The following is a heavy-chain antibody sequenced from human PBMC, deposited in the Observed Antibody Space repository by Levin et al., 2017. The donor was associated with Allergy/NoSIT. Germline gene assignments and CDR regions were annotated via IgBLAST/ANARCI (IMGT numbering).Heavy chain of an antibody. CDR2: FSSNGGST. D-gene: IGHD6-13*01. V-gene: IGHV3-64D*06. J-gene: IGHJ4*02. CDR3: VKDPALEEQQLELGFGY. CDR1: GFTFSSYA. Sequence: AGGSLRLSCSASGFTFSSYAMHWVRQAPGKGLEYVSAFSSNGGSTYYADSVKGRFTISRDNSKNTLYLQMSSLRAEDTAVYYCVKDPALEEQQLELGFGYWGQGTLVTVSS.